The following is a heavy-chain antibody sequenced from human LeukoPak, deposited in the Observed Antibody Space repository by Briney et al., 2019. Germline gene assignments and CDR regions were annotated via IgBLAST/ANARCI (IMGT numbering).Heavy chain of an antibody. D-gene: IGHD3-22*01. Sequence: TGGSLRLSCAASGFTFSSYAMSWVRQAPGKGLEWVSAISGSGGSTYYADSVKGRFTISRDNAKNSLYLQMNSLRDEDTAVYYCTRQVIGSYYFDYWGQGTLATVSS. V-gene: IGHV3-23*01. CDR3: TRQVIGSYYFDY. CDR1: GFTFSSYA. J-gene: IGHJ4*02. CDR2: ISGSGGST.